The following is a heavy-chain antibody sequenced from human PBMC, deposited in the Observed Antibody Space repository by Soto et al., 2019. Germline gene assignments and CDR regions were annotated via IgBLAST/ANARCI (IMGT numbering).Heavy chain of an antibody. CDR1: GGSITDGDFY. D-gene: IGHD2-8*01. J-gene: IGHJ5*02. CDR2: IYYNGII. CDR3: ARGMQEGFDP. Sequence: QVSLQESGPVLVKPSQTLSLSCTVSGGSITDGDFYWSWIRQPPGKDLEWIAYIYYNGIIHYNPSLKSRVTIALDPSKNQFPRTMTSVADADTAVYCFARGMQEGFDPWGQGTLVTVSS. V-gene: IGHV4-30-4*01.